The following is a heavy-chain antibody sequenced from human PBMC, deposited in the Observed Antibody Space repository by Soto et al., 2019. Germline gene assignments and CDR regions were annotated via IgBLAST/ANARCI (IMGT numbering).Heavy chain of an antibody. Sequence: GGSLRLSCAASGFTFSNYAMNWVRQPPGKGLEWVSTISGSGGGAYYADSVKGRFTISRDNSKNTLYLQMNSLRAEDTAIYYCAKEGASSWYFFDYWGQGTLVTVSS. CDR3: AKEGASSWYFFDY. CDR1: GFTFSNYA. V-gene: IGHV3-23*01. D-gene: IGHD6-13*01. J-gene: IGHJ4*02. CDR2: ISGSGGGA.